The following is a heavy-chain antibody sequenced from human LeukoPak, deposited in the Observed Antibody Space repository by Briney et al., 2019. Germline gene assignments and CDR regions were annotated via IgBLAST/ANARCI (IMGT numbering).Heavy chain of an antibody. Sequence: SETLSLTCTVSGGSISSYYWSWIRQPPGKGLDWIGYIYYSGSTNYNPSLKSRVTISVDTSKNQFSLKLSSVTAADTAVYYCARGGPGSTYYYDSSGDYFGYWGQGTLVTVSS. CDR3: ARGGPGSTYYYDSSGDYFGY. D-gene: IGHD3-22*01. CDR1: GGSISSYY. CDR2: IYYSGST. V-gene: IGHV4-59*01. J-gene: IGHJ4*02.